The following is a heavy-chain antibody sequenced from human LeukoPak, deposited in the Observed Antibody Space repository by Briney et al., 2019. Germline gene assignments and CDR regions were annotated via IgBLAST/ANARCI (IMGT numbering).Heavy chain of an antibody. CDR1: GGSISSGDYY. D-gene: IGHD3-16*01. J-gene: IGHJ4*02. Sequence: SQTLSLTCTVSGGSISSGDYYWSWIRQPPGKGLEWIGYIYYSGSTYYNPSLKSRVTISVDTSKNQFSLKLSSVTAADTAVYYCARGSYDYVRGSLFHWGQGALVTVSS. CDR3: ARGSYDYVRGSLFH. CDR2: IYYSGST. V-gene: IGHV4-30-4*01.